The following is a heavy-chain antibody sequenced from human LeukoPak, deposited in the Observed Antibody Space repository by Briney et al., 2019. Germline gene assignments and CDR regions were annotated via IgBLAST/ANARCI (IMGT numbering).Heavy chain of an antibody. CDR1: GGTFSSYA. J-gene: IGHJ3*02. Sequence: GASVKVSCKASGGTFSSYAISWVRRAPGQGLEWMGGIIPIFGTANYAQKFQGRVTITADESTSTAYMELSSLRSEDTAVYYCARWLRGHGFDAFDIWGQGTMVTVSS. D-gene: IGHD5-12*01. V-gene: IGHV1-69*13. CDR2: IIPIFGTA. CDR3: ARWLRGHGFDAFDI.